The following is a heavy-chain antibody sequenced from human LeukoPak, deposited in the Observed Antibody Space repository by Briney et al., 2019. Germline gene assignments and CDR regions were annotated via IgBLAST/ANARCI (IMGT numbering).Heavy chain of an antibody. CDR3: ARDLYGDYYFDY. CDR1: GFSFSKYS. Sequence: GGSLRLSCVASGFSFSKYSMNWVRQAPGKGLEWVSSMSISTSTFIYYADSVKGRFTISRDNAKNTLYLQMNSLRAEDTAVYYCARDLYGDYYFDYWGQGTLVTVSS. V-gene: IGHV3-21*01. CDR2: MSISTSTFI. D-gene: IGHD4-17*01. J-gene: IGHJ4*02.